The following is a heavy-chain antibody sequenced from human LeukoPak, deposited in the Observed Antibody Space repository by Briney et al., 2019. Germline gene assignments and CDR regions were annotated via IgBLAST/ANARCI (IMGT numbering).Heavy chain of an antibody. CDR2: INHSGST. V-gene: IGHV4-34*01. CDR1: GGSFSGYY. CDR3: ARRLLGYCSGGSCYSGYFQH. J-gene: IGHJ1*01. D-gene: IGHD2-15*01. Sequence: SETLSLTCAVYGGSFSGYYWSWIRQPPGKGLEWIGGINHSGSTNSNPSLKSRVTISVDTSKNQFSLKLSSVTAADTAMYYCARRLLGYCSGGSCYSGYFQHWGQGTLVTVSS.